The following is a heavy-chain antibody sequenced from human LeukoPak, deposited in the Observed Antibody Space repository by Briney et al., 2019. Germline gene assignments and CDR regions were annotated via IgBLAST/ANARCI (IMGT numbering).Heavy chain of an antibody. D-gene: IGHD6-13*01. Sequence: GGSLRLTCAASGFTFSSYGMHWVRQAPGKGLEWVAVIWYDGSNKYYADSVKGRFIISRDNSKNTLYLQMNSLRAEDTAVYYCAREGGIAAAVTNWFDPWGQGTLVTVSS. V-gene: IGHV3-33*01. CDR2: IWYDGSNK. J-gene: IGHJ5*02. CDR3: AREGGIAAAVTNWFDP. CDR1: GFTFSSYG.